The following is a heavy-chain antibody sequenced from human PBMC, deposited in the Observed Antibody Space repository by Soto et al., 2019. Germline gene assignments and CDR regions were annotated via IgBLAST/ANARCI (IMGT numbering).Heavy chain of an antibody. CDR1: GGTFSSYA. D-gene: IGHD2-15*01. CDR2: IIPIFGTA. V-gene: IGHV1-69*13. CDR3: ARAVVIGAFDI. J-gene: IGHJ3*02. Sequence: GASVKVSCKASGGTFSSYAISWVQQAPGQGLGWMGGIIPIFGTANYAQKFQGRVTITADESTSTAYMELSSLRSEDTAVYYCARAVVIGAFDIWGQGTMVTVSS.